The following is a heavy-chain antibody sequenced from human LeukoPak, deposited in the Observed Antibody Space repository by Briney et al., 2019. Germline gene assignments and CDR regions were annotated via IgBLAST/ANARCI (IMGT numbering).Heavy chain of an antibody. CDR1: GFTFSTYE. CDR2: ISHDGNDQ. CDR3: ARDRDCSRTSCFNAFDV. D-gene: IGHD2-2*01. V-gene: IGHV3-30*04. Sequence: GGSLRLSCAASGFTFSTYEMRWVRQAPGKGLEWVAVISHDGNDQYYGDSVKGRFTISRDNSKNALYLQMNSLRLEDTAVYYCARDRDCSRTSCFNAFDVWGQGTMAIVSS. J-gene: IGHJ3*01.